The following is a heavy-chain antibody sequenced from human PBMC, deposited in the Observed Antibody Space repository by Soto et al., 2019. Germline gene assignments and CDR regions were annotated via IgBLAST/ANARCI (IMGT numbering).Heavy chain of an antibody. J-gene: IGHJ5*02. CDR3: ARTRNGGVASSFDA. Sequence: GGSLRLSCAASGFTFSRHAIHWVRLTPGRGLEWVLAISRDGSYIYYTDSVKGRFTVSRDNSKNTVFVQMNRLIPDDTALYFCARTRNGGVASSFDAWGQGNRGTV. V-gene: IGHV3-30*04. CDR2: ISRDGSYI. CDR1: GFTFSRHA. D-gene: IGHD3-3*01.